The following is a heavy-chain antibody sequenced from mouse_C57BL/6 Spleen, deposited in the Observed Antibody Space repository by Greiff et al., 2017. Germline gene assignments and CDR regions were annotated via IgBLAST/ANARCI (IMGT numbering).Heavy chain of an antibody. D-gene: IGHD2-1*01. CDR1: GYAFSSSW. J-gene: IGHJ2*01. Sequence: QVQLKQSGPELVKPGASVKISCKASGYAFSSSWMNWVKQRPGKGLEWIGRIYPGDGDTNYNGKFKGKATLTADKSSSTAYMQLSSLTSEDSAVYFCARSGKPSFDYWGQGTTLTVSS. CDR2: IYPGDGDT. V-gene: IGHV1-82*01. CDR3: ARSGKPSFDY.